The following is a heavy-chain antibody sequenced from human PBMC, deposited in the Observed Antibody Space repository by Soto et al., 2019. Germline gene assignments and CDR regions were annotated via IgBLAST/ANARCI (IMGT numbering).Heavy chain of an antibody. V-gene: IGHV4-38-2*01. J-gene: IGHJ4*02. CDR3: ARAWGGTVVVPAASLFDY. CDR2: FYHSGGT. CDR1: GYSISSGYY. D-gene: IGHD2-2*01. Sequence: PSETLSLTCAVSGYSISSGYYWGWIRQPPGKGLEWIGTFYHSGGTYYNPSLKSRVTISVDTSKNQFSLKLSSVTAADTAVYYCARAWGGTVVVPAASLFDYWGQRTLVTVSS.